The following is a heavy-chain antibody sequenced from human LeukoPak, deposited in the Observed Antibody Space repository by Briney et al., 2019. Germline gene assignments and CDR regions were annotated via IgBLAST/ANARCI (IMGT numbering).Heavy chain of an antibody. CDR2: INHSGST. CDR1: GGSFSGYY. V-gene: IGHV4-34*01. Sequence: SETPSLTCAVYGGSFSGYYWSWIRQPPGKGLEWIGEINHSGSTNYNPSLKSRVTISVDTSKNQFSLKLSSVTAADTAVYYCARGRYSSSLGWFDPWGQGTLVTVSS. D-gene: IGHD6-13*01. J-gene: IGHJ5*02. CDR3: ARGRYSSSLGWFDP.